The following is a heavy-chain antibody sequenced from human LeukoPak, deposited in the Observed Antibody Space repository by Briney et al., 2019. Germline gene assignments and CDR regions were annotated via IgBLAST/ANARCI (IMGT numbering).Heavy chain of an antibody. D-gene: IGHD6-6*01. CDR3: AKTLYSSSYVLGDFDY. J-gene: IGHJ4*02. CDR2: ISGSGGST. CDR1: GFTFSSYG. Sequence: GGSLRLSCAASGFTFSSYGMSWVRQAPGKGLEWVSAISGSGGSTYYADSVKGRCTISRDNSKNTLYLQMNSLRAEDTAVYYCAKTLYSSSYVLGDFDYWGQGTLVTVSS. V-gene: IGHV3-23*01.